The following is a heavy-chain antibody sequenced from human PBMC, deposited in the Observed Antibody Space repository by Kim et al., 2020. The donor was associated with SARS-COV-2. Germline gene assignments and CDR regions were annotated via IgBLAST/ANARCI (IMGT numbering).Heavy chain of an antibody. D-gene: IGHD2-21*01. J-gene: IGHJ6*02. CDR1: GFSLSTNGVG. V-gene: IGHV2-5*02. CDR3: AHSNRPAGDYDSYYDYGLDV. CDR2: IYWDDDK. Sequence: SGPTLVNPTQTLTLTCTFSGFSLSTNGVGVGWIRQPPGKALEWLGFIYWDDDKRYSPSLKNRLTITKDTSKNQVVLTMTNMDPVDTATYFCAHSNRPAGDYDSYYDYGLDVWGQGTTVTVSS.